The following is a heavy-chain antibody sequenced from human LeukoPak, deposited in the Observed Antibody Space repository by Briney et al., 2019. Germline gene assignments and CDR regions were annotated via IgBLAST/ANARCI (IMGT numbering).Heavy chain of an antibody. CDR2: ISYDGSNK. D-gene: IGHD3-10*01. J-gene: IGHJ6*02. V-gene: IGHV3-30*04. Sequence: GGSLRLSCAASGFTFSSYAMHWVRQAPGKGLEWGAVISYDGSNKYYADSVKGRFTISRDNSKNTLYLQMNSLRAQDTAVYYCARDGVWFGESPGEYYYYYGMDVWGQGTTVTVSS. CDR1: GFTFSSYA. CDR3: ARDGVWFGESPGEYYYYYGMDV.